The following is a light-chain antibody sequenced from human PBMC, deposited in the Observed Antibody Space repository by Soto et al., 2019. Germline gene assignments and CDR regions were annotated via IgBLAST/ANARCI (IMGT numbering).Light chain of an antibody. J-gene: IGKJ4*01. CDR1: QSVSSN. V-gene: IGKV3-15*01. Sequence: EIVMTQSPATLSVSPGERATLSCRASQSVSSNLAWHQQKPGQAPRLLIYGASTRATGIPARFSGSGSGTEFTLTISSLQSEDFAVYYCQQYNNWPVLTFGGGTKVEIK. CDR2: GAS. CDR3: QQYNNWPVLT.